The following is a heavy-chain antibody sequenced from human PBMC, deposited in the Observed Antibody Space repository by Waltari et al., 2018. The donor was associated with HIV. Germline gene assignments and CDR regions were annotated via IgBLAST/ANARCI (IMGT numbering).Heavy chain of an antibody. J-gene: IGHJ4*02. CDR3: ARFDGGNSEVYH. D-gene: IGHD2-21*01. Sequence: EVQLVESGGGLVKPGGSLRLSCAASGFTFSSFSMSWIRQAPGRGLEWVASIDSSNTYIHYADSVRGRFTISRDNAKNSLYLQMNSLRAEDTALYYCARFDGGNSEVYHWDQGTLVTVSS. CDR1: GFTFSSFS. CDR2: IDSSNTYI. V-gene: IGHV3-21*01.